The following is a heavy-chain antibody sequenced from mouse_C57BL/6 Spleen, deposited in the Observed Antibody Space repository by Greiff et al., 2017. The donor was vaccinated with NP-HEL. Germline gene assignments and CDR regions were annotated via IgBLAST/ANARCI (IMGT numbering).Heavy chain of an antibody. CDR1: GFNIKDYY. CDR2: IDPEDGDT. D-gene: IGHD1-1*01. Sequence: VQLQQSGAELVRPGASVKLSCTASGFNIKDYYMHWVKQRPEQGLEWIGRIDPEDGDTEYAPKFQGKATMTADTASNTAYLQLSSLTSEDTAVYYGTYYYGSTWFAYWGQGTLVTVSA. J-gene: IGHJ3*01. V-gene: IGHV14-1*01. CDR3: TYYYGSTWFAY.